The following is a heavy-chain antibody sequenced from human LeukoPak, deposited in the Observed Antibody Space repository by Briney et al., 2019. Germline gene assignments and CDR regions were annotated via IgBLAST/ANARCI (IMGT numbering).Heavy chain of an antibody. V-gene: IGHV3-21*04. J-gene: IGHJ4*02. Sequence: GGSLRLSCAAAGFTFSTYSMNRVRQSPGKGLEWVSSISSSSTYIYYADSVKGRFTISRDNAKNSLYLQMNSLKIEDTAVYYCATSLTSGAYIDYWGQGTLVTVSS. D-gene: IGHD2-15*01. CDR3: ATSLTSGAYIDY. CDR2: ISSSSTYI. CDR1: GFTFSTYS.